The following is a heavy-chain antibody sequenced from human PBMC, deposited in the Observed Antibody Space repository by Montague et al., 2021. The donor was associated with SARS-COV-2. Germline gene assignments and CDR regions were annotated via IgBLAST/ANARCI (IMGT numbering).Heavy chain of an antibody. CDR2: IYSRGRT. Sequence: SETLSLTCTVPGPSMSAPYWGSDGQPPGKGPAWIRNIYSRGRTHYNPSLKSRVTISVDTSKSQFSLRLTSVTAADTAVYYGVREGRSSAYAMDYWGQGTLVTVSS. D-gene: IGHD3-22*01. CDR3: VREGRSSAYAMDY. V-gene: IGHV4-59*11. J-gene: IGHJ4*02. CDR1: GPSMSAPY.